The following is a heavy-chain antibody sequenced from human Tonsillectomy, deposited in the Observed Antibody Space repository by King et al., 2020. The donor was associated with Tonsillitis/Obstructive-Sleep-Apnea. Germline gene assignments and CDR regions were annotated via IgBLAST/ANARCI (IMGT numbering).Heavy chain of an antibody. CDR1: GYTFNSYG. V-gene: IGHV1-18*01. J-gene: IGHJ4*02. CDR3: ARDXTXRKPGXSCXXDY. D-gene: IGHD1-14*01. CDR2: ISAYNGNT. Sequence: QLVQSGAEVKKPGASVKVSCKASGYTFNSYGISWVRQAPGQGLEWMGWISAYNGNTNYAQKLQGRVTVTTDTSTSTAYMELRSLRSDDTAVYYCARDXTXRKPGXSCXXDYXGXGTLVTVXS.